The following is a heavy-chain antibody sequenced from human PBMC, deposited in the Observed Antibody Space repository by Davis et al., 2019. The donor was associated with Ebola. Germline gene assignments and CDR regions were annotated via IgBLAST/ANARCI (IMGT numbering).Heavy chain of an antibody. J-gene: IGHJ3*02. CDR1: GGSFRGYY. Sequence: SETLSLTCAVYGGSFRGYYWSWIRQPPGKGLEWIGEINHSGSTNYNPSLKSRVTISVDTSKNQFSLKLNSVTAADTAVYYCVKTRSNWWNDALEIWGRGTMVIVSS. CDR3: VKTRSNWWNDALEI. D-gene: IGHD2-8*02. CDR2: INHSGST. V-gene: IGHV4-34*01.